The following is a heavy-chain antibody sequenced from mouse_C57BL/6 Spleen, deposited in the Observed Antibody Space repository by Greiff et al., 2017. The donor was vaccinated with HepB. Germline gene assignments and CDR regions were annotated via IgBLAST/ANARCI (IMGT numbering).Heavy chain of an antibody. CDR1: GYTFTSYG. Sequence: VQLQQSGAELARPGASVKLSCKASGYTFTSYGISWVKQRTGQGLEWIGEIYPRSGNTYYNEKFKGKATLTADKSSSTAYMELRSLTSEDSAVYFCARRGITTVVATSDYWGQGTTLTVSS. CDR3: ARRGITTVVATSDY. J-gene: IGHJ2*01. V-gene: IGHV1-81*01. D-gene: IGHD1-1*01. CDR2: IYPRSGNT.